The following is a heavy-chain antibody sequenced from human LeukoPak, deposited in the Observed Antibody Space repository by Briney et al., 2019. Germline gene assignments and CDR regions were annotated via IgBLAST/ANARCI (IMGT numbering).Heavy chain of an antibody. CDR1: GFALSTYW. J-gene: IGHJ4*02. CDR2: IRQDGVEK. Sequence: GGSLRLSCAASGFALSTYWVSWVRQVPGKGLEWVANIRQDGVEKYYVDSVRGRFTISRDNANNSVFLQMNSLRAEDTAIYYCVRDVSGYHNYWGQGTLVTVSS. CDR3: VRDVSGYHNY. D-gene: IGHD3-3*01. V-gene: IGHV3-7*01.